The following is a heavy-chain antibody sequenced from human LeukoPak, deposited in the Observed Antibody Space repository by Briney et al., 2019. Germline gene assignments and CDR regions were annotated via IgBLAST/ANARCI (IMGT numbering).Heavy chain of an antibody. CDR2: IIPILGIA. D-gene: IGHD3-10*01. J-gene: IGHJ4*02. Sequence: SVKVSCKASGGTFSSYAISWVRQAPGQGLEWMGRIIPILGIANYAQKFQGRVTTTADRSTSTAYMELSSLRSEDTAVYYCARSNYGSGSYIDYWGQGTLVTVSS. V-gene: IGHV1-69*04. CDR1: GGTFSSYA. CDR3: ARSNYGSGSYIDY.